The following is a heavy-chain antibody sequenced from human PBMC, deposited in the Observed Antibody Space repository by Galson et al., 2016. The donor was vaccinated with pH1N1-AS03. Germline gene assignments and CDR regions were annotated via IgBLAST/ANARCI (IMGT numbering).Heavy chain of an antibody. CDR3: TRLTGSGP. Sequence: SLRLSCAASGFNFASYSMNWVRQAPGKGLEWVSYINSRSSSILYGDSVKGRFTISRDNAKNSLYLQMIALRDDDTAVYYCTRLTGSGPWGQGTLIIVS. CDR2: INSRSSSI. CDR1: GFNFASYS. V-gene: IGHV3-48*02. J-gene: IGHJ5*02. D-gene: IGHD1-1*01.